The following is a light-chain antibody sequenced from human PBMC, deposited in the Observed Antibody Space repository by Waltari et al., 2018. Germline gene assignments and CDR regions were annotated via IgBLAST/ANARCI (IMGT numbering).Light chain of an antibody. Sequence: QSALTQPASGSGSPEQATTISYTGTSGAGGRCHLISWYQQHPGKAPKLMISEVNERPSGVSIRFSGSKSGNTASLTISGLQAEYEADYYCCSYAGSNTVLFGGGTKLTVL. V-gene: IGLV2-23*02. CDR3: CSYAGSNTVL. CDR1: SGAGGRCHL. CDR2: EVN. J-gene: IGLJ2*01.